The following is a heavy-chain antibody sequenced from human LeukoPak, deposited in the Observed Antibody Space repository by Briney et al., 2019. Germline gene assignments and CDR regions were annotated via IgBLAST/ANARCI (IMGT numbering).Heavy chain of an antibody. J-gene: IGHJ3*02. D-gene: IGHD3-16*01. CDR3: ARDPWGPGAFDI. V-gene: IGHV3-48*03. CDR2: ISSSGSTI. Sequence: AGGSLRLSCAASGFTVSSNYMNWVRQAPGKGLEWVSYISSSGSTIYYADSVKGRFTISRDNAKNSLYLQMNSLRAEDTAVYYCARDPWGPGAFDIWGQGTMVTVSS. CDR1: GFTVSSNY.